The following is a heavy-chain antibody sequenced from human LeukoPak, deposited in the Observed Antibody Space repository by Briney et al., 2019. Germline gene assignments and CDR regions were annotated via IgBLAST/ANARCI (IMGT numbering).Heavy chain of an antibody. CDR3: ARYPQEEYSSGWYWYFDL. J-gene: IGHJ2*01. V-gene: IGHV4-59*01. Sequence: SETLSLTCTVSGGSISSYYWSWIRQPPGKGLEWIGYIYYSGSTNYNPSLKSRVTISVDTSKNQFSLKLSSVTAADTAVYYCARYPQEEYSSGWYWYFDLWGRGTLVTVSS. CDR2: IYYSGST. CDR1: GGSISSYY. D-gene: IGHD6-19*01.